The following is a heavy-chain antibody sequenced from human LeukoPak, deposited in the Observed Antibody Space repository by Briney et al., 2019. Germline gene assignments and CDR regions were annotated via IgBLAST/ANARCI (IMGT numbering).Heavy chain of an antibody. D-gene: IGHD6-13*01. CDR1: GGSFSGYY. V-gene: IGHV4-34*01. Sequence: SETLSLTCAVYGGSFSGYYWSWIRQPPGKGLEWIGEINHSGSTNYNPSLKSRVTISVDTSKNQFSLKLSSVTAADTAVYYCARVFRTYSSWYDRVRNDAFDIWGQGTMVTVSS. J-gene: IGHJ3*02. CDR2: INHSGST. CDR3: ARVFRTYSSWYDRVRNDAFDI.